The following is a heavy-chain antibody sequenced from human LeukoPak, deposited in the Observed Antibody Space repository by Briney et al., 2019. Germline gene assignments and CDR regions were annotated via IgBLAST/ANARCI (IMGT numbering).Heavy chain of an antibody. CDR1: GYTFTSYG. Sequence: GASVKVSCKASGYTFTSYGISWVRQAPGQGLEWMGWISAYNGNTNYAQKLQGRVTMTTDTSTSTAYMELRSLRSDDTAVYYGAGGGSGWYQAAFDYWGQGTLVTVSS. V-gene: IGHV1-18*01. CDR2: ISAYNGNT. D-gene: IGHD6-19*01. J-gene: IGHJ4*02. CDR3: AGGGSGWYQAAFDY.